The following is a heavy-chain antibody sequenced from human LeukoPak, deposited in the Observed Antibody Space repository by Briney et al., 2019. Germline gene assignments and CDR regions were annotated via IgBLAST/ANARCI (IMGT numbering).Heavy chain of an antibody. Sequence: ASVKVSCKASGYTFTSYGISWVRQAPGQGLEWMGWISAYNGNTNYAQKLQGRVTMTTDTSTSTAYMELRSLRSDDTAVYYCASRRRYCSGGSCSTPFDYWDQGTLVTVSS. CDR2: ISAYNGNT. CDR1: GYTFTSYG. V-gene: IGHV1-18*01. J-gene: IGHJ4*02. D-gene: IGHD2-15*01. CDR3: ASRRRYCSGGSCSTPFDY.